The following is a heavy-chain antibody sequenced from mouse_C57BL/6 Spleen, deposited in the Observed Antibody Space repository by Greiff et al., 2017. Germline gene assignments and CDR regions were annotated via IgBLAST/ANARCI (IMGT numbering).Heavy chain of an antibody. J-gene: IGHJ3*01. CDR3: ARPYDYDGAWFAY. D-gene: IGHD2-4*01. V-gene: IGHV1-64*01. CDR1: GYTFTSYW. CDR2: IHPNSGST. Sequence: QVQLQQPGAELVKPGASVKLSCKASGYTFTSYWMHWVKQRPGQGLEWIGMIHPNSGSTNYNEKFKSKATLTVDKSSSTAYMQLSSLTSEDSAVYYCARPYDYDGAWFAYGGQGTLVTVSA.